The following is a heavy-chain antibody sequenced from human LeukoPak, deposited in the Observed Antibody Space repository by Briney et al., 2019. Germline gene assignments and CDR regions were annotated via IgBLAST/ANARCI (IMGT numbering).Heavy chain of an antibody. CDR3: ARVEGGPHSRAMVDY. CDR2: IIPILGIA. CDR1: GGTFSSYT. D-gene: IGHD5-18*01. Sequence: SVKVSCKASGGTFSSYTISWVRQAPGQGLEWMGRIIPILGIANYAQKFQGRVTITADKSTSTAYMELRSLRSEDTAVYYCARVEGGPHSRAMVDYWGQGTLVTVSS. V-gene: IGHV1-69*02. J-gene: IGHJ4*02.